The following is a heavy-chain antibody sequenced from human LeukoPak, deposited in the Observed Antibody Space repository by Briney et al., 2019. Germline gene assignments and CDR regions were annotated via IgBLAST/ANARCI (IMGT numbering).Heavy chain of an antibody. CDR1: GFTLSSSA. Sequence: PGGSLRLSCGASGFTLSSSAMHWVRQGPGKGLEWVAYIAHHGNNKYYADSVKGRFTISRDNSKGSLCLQMNSLRADDTAVYYCAKDGSWSCTDWGQGTLVRVSS. J-gene: IGHJ4*02. D-gene: IGHD2-8*02. CDR2: IAHHGNNK. V-gene: IGHV3-30*02. CDR3: AKDGSWSCTD.